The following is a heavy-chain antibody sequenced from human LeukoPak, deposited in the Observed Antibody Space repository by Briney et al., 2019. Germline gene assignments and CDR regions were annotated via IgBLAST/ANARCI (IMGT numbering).Heavy chain of an antibody. CDR1: GFTFDDYD. CDR3: ARGASRAAAGTKFDY. D-gene: IGHD6-13*01. V-gene: IGHV3-20*04. Sequence: PGGSLRLPCAASGFTFDDYDMSWVRQAPGKGLEWVSGILWNGGSTGYADSVKGRFTISRDNAKNSLYLQMNSLRAEDTALYYCARGASRAAAGTKFDYWGQGTLVTVSS. J-gene: IGHJ4*02. CDR2: ILWNGGST.